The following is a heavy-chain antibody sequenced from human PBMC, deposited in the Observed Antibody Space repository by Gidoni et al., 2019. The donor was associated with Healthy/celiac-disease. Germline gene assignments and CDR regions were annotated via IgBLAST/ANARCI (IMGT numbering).Heavy chain of an antibody. V-gene: IGHV3-33*01. CDR3: ARERWSNWGSYYYYGMDV. CDR1: GFTFSSYG. Sequence: QVQLVESGGGVVQPGRSLRLSCSASGFTFSSYGMHWVRQAPGKGLEWVAVIWYDGSNKYYADSVKGRFTISRDNSKNTLYLQMNSLRAEDTAVYYCARERWSNWGSYYYYGMDVWGQGTTVTVSS. CDR2: IWYDGSNK. J-gene: IGHJ6*02. D-gene: IGHD7-27*01.